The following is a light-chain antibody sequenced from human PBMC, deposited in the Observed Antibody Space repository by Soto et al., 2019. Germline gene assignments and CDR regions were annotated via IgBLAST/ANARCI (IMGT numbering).Light chain of an antibody. J-gene: IGLJ1*01. CDR3: QAWDSSTANV. Sequence: SYELTQPPSVSVSPGQTASITCSGDKLGDKYARWYQQKPGQSPVLVIYQDSKRPSGIPERFSGSNSGNTATLTISGTQAMDEADYYCQAWDSSTANVFGTGTKVTVL. CDR1: KLGDKY. CDR2: QDS. V-gene: IGLV3-1*01.